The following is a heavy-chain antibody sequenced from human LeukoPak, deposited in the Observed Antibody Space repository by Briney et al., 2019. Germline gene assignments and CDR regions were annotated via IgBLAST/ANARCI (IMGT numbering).Heavy chain of an antibody. CDR1: GYSFTSYW. Sequence: GESLKISCKGSGYSFTSYWIGWVRQTPGKGLEWMGIIYPGDSDTRYSPSFQGQVTISADKSISTAYLRWGSLKASDTAMYYCARQDGYGLYYFDYWGQGTLVTVSS. J-gene: IGHJ4*02. CDR3: ARQDGYGLYYFDY. V-gene: IGHV5-51*01. CDR2: IYPGDSDT. D-gene: IGHD5-24*01.